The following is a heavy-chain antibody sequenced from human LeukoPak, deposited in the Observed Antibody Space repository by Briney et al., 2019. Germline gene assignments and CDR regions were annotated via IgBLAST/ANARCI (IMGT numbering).Heavy chain of an antibody. V-gene: IGHV4-38-2*02. CDR3: ARISSMVTALVNAFDI. J-gene: IGHJ3*02. Sequence: PSETLSLTCTVSGYSINSGYYWVWIRQPPGKGLEWIGEINHSGSTNYNPSLKSRVTISVDTSKTQFSLKLSSVTAADTAVYYCARISSMVTALVNAFDICGQGTMVTVSS. CDR2: INHSGST. D-gene: IGHD5-18*01. CDR1: GYSINSGYY.